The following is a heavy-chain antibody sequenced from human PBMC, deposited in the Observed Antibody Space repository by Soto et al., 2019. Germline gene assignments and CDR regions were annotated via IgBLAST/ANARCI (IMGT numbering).Heavy chain of an antibody. J-gene: IGHJ4*02. CDR2: VYNSGST. V-gene: IGHV4-59*01. CDR1: GGSISSNY. D-gene: IGHD6-19*01. Sequence: PSETLSLTCTVSGGSISSNYWTWIQQPPGKGLEWIGYVYNSGSTNYNPSLKRRGTISEDTSKSQFSLKVNSMTAADTAVYYCGRYRRGAVARYTLDNWGPGILVNVFS. CDR3: GRYRRGAVARYTLDN.